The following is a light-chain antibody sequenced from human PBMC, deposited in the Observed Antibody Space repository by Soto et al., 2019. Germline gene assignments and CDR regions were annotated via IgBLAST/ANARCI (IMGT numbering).Light chain of an antibody. J-gene: IGKJ1*01. CDR2: GAS. Sequence: EIVLTQSPGTLSLSPGERATLSCRTSQSVSSSYLAWYQQKPGQAPRLLIYGASSRATDIPDRFSGSGSGTDFTLTISRLEPEDSAVYYCQQYGSSPPWTFGQGTKVEIK. CDR3: QQYGSSPPWT. V-gene: IGKV3-20*01. CDR1: QSVSSSY.